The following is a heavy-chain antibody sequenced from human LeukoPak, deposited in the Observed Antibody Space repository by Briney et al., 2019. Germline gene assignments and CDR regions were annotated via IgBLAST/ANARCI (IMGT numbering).Heavy chain of an antibody. CDR1: RGTFSSYA. D-gene: IGHD3-3*01. V-gene: IGHV1-69*04. Sequence: SVPVSCKASRGTFSSYAISWVRPAPGQGLEWVGRIIPIFGIANYAQKFQGRVTITADKSTSTAYMELSSLRSEDTAVYYCARFEGIFGVVRYYYYGMDVWGQGTTVTVSS. CDR2: IIPIFGIA. CDR3: ARFEGIFGVVRYYYYGMDV. J-gene: IGHJ6*02.